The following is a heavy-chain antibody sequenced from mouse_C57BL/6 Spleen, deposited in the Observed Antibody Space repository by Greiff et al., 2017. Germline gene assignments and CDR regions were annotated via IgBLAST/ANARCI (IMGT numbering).Heavy chain of an antibody. CDR2: IHPNSGST. J-gene: IGHJ2*01. D-gene: IGHD2-4*01. CDR3: ARATDYYDYDY. CDR1: GYTFTSYW. Sequence: QVQLQQPGAELVKPGASVKLSCKASGYTFTSYWMHWVKQRPGQGLEWIGMIHPNSGSTNSNAKFTSKATLTVDKSSSTAYMQLSSLTSEDAAVYYSARATDYYDYDYWGQGTTLTVSS. V-gene: IGHV1-64*01.